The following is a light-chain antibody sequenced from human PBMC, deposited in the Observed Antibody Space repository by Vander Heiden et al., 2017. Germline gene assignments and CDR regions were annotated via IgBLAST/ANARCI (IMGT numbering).Light chain of an antibody. CDR3: QSYDDSLGIVI. CDR1: SSNIGADYV. Sequence: QSVLAQPASVSGAPGQRVTVSCTGGSSNIGADYVVHWYQQLPGTAPKLLIYDNYNRPSGVPDRFSASKSGTSAFLAITGLQAEDEADYYCQSYDDSLGIVIFGGGTKLTVL. J-gene: IGLJ2*01. CDR2: DNY. V-gene: IGLV1-40*01.